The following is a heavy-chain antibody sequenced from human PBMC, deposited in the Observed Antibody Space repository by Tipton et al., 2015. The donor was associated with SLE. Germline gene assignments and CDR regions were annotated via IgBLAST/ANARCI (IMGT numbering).Heavy chain of an antibody. V-gene: IGHV1-2*02. J-gene: IGHJ5*02. Sequence: QLVQSGAEVKNPGSSVKVSCKASGYTFTDYFIHWVRQAPGHGLEWLGWIDPNSGGTNYAQKFRGRLNMSRDTSITTAYMELSRLRSDDTALYYCAGISVAGIVTWFDPWGQGTLVTVSS. CDR3: AGISVAGIVTWFDP. CDR2: IDPNSGGT. D-gene: IGHD6-19*01. CDR1: GYTFTDYF.